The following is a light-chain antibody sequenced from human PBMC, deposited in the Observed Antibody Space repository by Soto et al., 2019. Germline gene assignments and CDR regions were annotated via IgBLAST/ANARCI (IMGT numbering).Light chain of an antibody. CDR3: QQYGSSPPYT. CDR1: QSVSSSY. Sequence: EIVLTQSPGTLSLSPGERATLSCRASQSVSSSYLAWYQQKLGQAPRLLIYGASSRATGIPDRFSGSGSGTDFAVTISRLEPEDFAAYYCQQYGSSPPYTFGQGTKLEIK. J-gene: IGKJ2*01. CDR2: GAS. V-gene: IGKV3-20*01.